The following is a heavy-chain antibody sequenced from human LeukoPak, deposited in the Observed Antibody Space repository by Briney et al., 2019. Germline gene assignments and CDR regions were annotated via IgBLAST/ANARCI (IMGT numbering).Heavy chain of an antibody. CDR2: IYHSGST. Sequence: SETLSLTCAVYGGSFSGYYWGCIRQPPGKGLEWIGSIYHSGSTYYNPSLKSRVTISVDTSKNQFSLKLSSVTAADTAIYYCARESQYSYGLNWFDPWGQGTLVSVSS. CDR1: GGSFSGYY. CDR3: ARESQYSYGLNWFDP. D-gene: IGHD2-15*01. J-gene: IGHJ5*02. V-gene: IGHV4-38-2*02.